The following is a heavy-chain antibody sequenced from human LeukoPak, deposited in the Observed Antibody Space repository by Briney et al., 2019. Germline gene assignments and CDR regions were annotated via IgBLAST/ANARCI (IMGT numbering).Heavy chain of an antibody. Sequence: PGGSLRLSCAASGFTFSSYSMNWVRQAPGKGLEGVSSISSSSSYIYYADSVKGRFTISRDNAKNSLYLQMNSLRAEDTAVYYCARGMTTLVTPNFDYWGQGTLVTVSS. CDR1: GFTFSSYS. CDR2: ISSSSSYI. CDR3: ARGMTTLVTPNFDY. V-gene: IGHV3-21*01. J-gene: IGHJ4*02. D-gene: IGHD4-23*01.